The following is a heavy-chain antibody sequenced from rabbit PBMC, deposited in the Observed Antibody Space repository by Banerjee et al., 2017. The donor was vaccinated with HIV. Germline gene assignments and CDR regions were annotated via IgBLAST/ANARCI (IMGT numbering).Heavy chain of an antibody. V-gene: IGHV1S45*01. D-gene: IGHD3-1*01. CDR2: IYAGSSGSA. CDR3: AREEVVAGYGGVGHAMGLAL. CDR1: GFDFSSNA. Sequence: LEESGGGLVKPEGSLTLTCKASGFDFSSNAICWVRQAPGKGLEWIGTIYAGSSGSAYYASWVNGRFTISKTSSTTVTLQMTSLTAADTATYFCAREEVVAGYGGVGHAMGLALRGPGTLVTVS. J-gene: IGHJ4*01.